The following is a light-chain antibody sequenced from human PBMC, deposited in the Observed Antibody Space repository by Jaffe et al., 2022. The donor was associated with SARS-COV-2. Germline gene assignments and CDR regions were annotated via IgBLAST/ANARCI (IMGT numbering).Light chain of an antibody. CDR1: QSVSSS. CDR3: QQYINWPRT. Sequence: EIVMTQSPATLSASPGERATLSCRASQSVSSSLAWYQQKPGQAPRLLIYGASARVTGIPARFSGSGSGTEFTLTISSLQSEDFAVYYCQQYINWPRTFGQGTKVEIK. CDR2: GAS. J-gene: IGKJ1*01. V-gene: IGKV3-15*01.